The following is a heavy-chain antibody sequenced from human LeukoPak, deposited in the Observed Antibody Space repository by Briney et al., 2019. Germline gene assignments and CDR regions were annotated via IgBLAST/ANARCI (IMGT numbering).Heavy chain of an antibody. D-gene: IGHD6-19*01. Sequence: SETPSLTCTVSGGSISSYYWSWIRQPPGKGLEWIGYIYYSGSTNYNPSLKSRVTMSVDTSNNHFSLRLSSVTAAHTAVYYCAKDVAVAGTAGAGALDIWGQGTMVTVSS. J-gene: IGHJ3*02. CDR2: IYYSGST. CDR1: GGSISSYY. V-gene: IGHV4-59*01. CDR3: AKDVAVAGTAGAGALDI.